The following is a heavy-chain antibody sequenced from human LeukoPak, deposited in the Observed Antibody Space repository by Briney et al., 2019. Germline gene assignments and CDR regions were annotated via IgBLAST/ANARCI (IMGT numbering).Heavy chain of an antibody. CDR3: ARDWEDIVVVPAAIDGMDV. CDR2: IKQDGSEK. D-gene: IGHD2-2*01. J-gene: IGHJ6*02. Sequence: GGSLRLSCAASGFTFSSYWMSWVRQAPGKGLEWVANIKQDGSEKYYVDSVKGRFTISRDNAKNSLYLQMNSLRAEDTAVYYCARDWEDIVVVPAAIDGMDVWGQGTTVTVSS. V-gene: IGHV3-7*01. CDR1: GFTFSSYW.